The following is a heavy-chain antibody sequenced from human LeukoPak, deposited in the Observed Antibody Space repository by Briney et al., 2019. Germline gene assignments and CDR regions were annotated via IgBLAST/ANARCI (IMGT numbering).Heavy chain of an antibody. CDR1: GGSFRNYY. CDR3: ARDGWISRNFDY. J-gene: IGHJ4*02. CDR2: IIHSGST. D-gene: IGHD5-12*01. V-gene: IGHV4-34*12. Sequence: SETLSLTCAVYGGSFRNYYWSWIRQTPGKGLEWTGEIIHSGSTNYNSSLKSRVTISVDRSKNQFSLKLSSVTAADTAVYYCARDGWISRNFDYWGQGTLVTVSS.